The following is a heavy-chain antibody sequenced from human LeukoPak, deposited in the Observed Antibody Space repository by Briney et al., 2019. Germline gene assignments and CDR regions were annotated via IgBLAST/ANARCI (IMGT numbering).Heavy chain of an antibody. D-gene: IGHD6-19*01. V-gene: IGHV3-23*01. Sequence: PGGSLRLSCAVSGFSVSSFGMSWVRQAPGKGLEWISAISLNGETTWYADSVKGRFTISRDNSKNTLYLQLTSLRAEDTVVYYCAQGFSSGWYPYWGQGSLVSASS. J-gene: IGHJ4*02. CDR3: AQGFSSGWYPY. CDR2: ISLNGETT. CDR1: GFSVSSFG.